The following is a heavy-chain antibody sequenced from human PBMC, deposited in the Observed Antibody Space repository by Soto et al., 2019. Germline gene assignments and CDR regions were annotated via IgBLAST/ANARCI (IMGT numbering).Heavy chain of an antibody. J-gene: IGHJ5*02. V-gene: IGHV4-59*12. CDR3: ARYCSGGSWPGNWFDP. D-gene: IGHD2-15*01. Sequence: SETLSLTCTVSGGSISSYYWSWLRQPPGKGLEWIGYMYYSGSTNYNPSLKSRVTISVDTSKNQFSLKLSSVTAADTAVYYCARYCSGGSWPGNWFDPWGQGTLVTVSS. CDR1: GGSISSYY. CDR2: MYYSGST.